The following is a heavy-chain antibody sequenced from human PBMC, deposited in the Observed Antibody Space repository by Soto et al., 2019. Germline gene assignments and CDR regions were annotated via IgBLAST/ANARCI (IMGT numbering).Heavy chain of an antibody. CDR1: GFTFKDYA. CDR3: AKGDFDILTGLDY. Sequence: VQVVESGGGLVQPGRSLRLSCAGSGFTFKDYAMHWVRQAPGKGLEWVAGISWNSVSIGYADSVKGRFTISRDDAKNSLYVQMNSLRTEDTALYYCAKGDFDILTGLDYWGRGTLVTVSS. J-gene: IGHJ4*02. V-gene: IGHV3-9*01. D-gene: IGHD3-9*01. CDR2: ISWNSVSI.